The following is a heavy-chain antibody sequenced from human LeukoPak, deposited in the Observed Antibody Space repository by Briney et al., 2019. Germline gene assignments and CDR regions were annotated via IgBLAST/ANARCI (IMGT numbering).Heavy chain of an antibody. Sequence: SQTLSLTCAVSGGSISSGGYSWSWIRQPPGKGLEWIGYIYHSGSTYYNPSLKSRVTISVDRSKNQSSLKLSSVTAADTAVYYCARVRGETTSTFYFDYWGQGTLVTVSS. CDR1: GGSISSGGYS. V-gene: IGHV4-30-2*01. J-gene: IGHJ4*02. D-gene: IGHD3-16*01. CDR2: IYHSGST. CDR3: ARVRGETTSTFYFDY.